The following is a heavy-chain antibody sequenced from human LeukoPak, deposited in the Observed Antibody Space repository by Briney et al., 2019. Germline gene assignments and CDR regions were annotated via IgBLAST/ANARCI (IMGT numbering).Heavy chain of an antibody. D-gene: IGHD3-10*01. Sequence: PGGSLRLSCAASGFTFSRYAMSWLRQAPGKGLEWISSISGGSGSHILYVDSVKGRFTISRDNAKNSLYLQMDSLTAEDTAVYYCAKEFPSPNYGMDVWGQGTTVTVSS. V-gene: IGHV3-21*01. CDR1: GFTFSRYA. CDR3: AKEFPSPNYGMDV. J-gene: IGHJ6*02. CDR2: ISGGSGSHI.